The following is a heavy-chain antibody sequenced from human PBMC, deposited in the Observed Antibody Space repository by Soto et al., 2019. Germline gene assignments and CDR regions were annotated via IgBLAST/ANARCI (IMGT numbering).Heavy chain of an antibody. CDR1: GFTFSNFD. CDR2: IGAARDP. J-gene: IGHJ6*02. D-gene: IGHD2-2*02. Sequence: PGGSLRLSCATSGFTFSNFDMHWVRQVPGKGLEWVSAIGAARDPYYLGSVKGRFTISRENAKNSVYLQMNDLRAANSAVYYCAKAYTGRLPRRADYYYAMDVWGQGTRVSVCS. V-gene: IGHV3-13*05. CDR3: AKAYTGRLPRRADYYYAMDV.